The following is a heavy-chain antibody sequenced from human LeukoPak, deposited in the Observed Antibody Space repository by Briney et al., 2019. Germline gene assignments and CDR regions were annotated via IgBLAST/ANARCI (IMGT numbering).Heavy chain of an antibody. CDR2: INAGNGNT. V-gene: IGHV1-3*01. J-gene: IGHJ6*02. D-gene: IGHD6-6*01. CDR3: ASADIAAFYYYGMDV. CDR1: GYTFTSYA. Sequence: VKVSCKASGYTFTSYAMHWVRQAPGQRLEWMGWINAGNGNTKYSQKFQGRVTITRDTSASTAYMELSSLRSEDTAVYYCASADIAAFYYYGMDVWGQGTTVTVSS.